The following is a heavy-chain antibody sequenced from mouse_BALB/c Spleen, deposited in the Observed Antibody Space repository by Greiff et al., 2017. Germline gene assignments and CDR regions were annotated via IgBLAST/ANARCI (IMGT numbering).Heavy chain of an antibody. CDR3: NALDS. J-gene: IGHJ3*01. Sequence: EVQLQQSGAELVRSGASVKLSCTASGFNIKDYYMHWVKQRPEQGLEWIGWIGPENGDTEYAPKCPGKATMTAYTSSNTAYLQLSSLTSEDTAVYYCNALDSWGQGTLVTVSA. CDR2: IGPENGDT. V-gene: IGHV14-4*02. CDR1: GFNIKDYY.